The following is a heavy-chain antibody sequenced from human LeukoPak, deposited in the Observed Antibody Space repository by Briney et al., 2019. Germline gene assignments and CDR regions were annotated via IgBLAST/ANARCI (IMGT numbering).Heavy chain of an antibody. J-gene: IGHJ5*02. CDR3: AKVSSGWQNNWFDP. CDR1: GGSFSGYY. Sequence: SETLSLTCAVYGGSFSGYYWSWIRQPPGKGLEWIGEINHSGSTNYNPSLKSRVTISVDTFRNQFSLKLSSVTAADTAVYYCAKVSSGWQNNWFDPWGQGTLVTVSS. V-gene: IGHV4-34*01. CDR2: INHSGST. D-gene: IGHD6-19*01.